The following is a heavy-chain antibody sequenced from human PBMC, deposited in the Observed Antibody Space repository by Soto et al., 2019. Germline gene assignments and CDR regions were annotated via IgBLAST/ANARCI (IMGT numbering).Heavy chain of an antibody. V-gene: IGHV4-59*01. CDR3: ARDTSEDSSSWYNWFDP. CDR2: IYYSGST. CDR1: GGSISSYY. J-gene: IGHJ5*02. D-gene: IGHD6-13*01. Sequence: SETLSLTCTVSGGSISSYYWSWIRQPPGKGLEWIGYIYYSGSTNYNPSLKSRVTISVDTSKNQFSLKLSSVTAADTAVYYCARDTSEDSSSWYNWFDPWGQGTLVTSPQ.